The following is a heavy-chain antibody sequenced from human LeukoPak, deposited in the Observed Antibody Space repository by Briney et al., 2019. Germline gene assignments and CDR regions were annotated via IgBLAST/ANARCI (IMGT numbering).Heavy chain of an antibody. J-gene: IGHJ4*02. CDR1: GGSVSSGSYY. Sequence: PSEALSLTCTVSGGSVSSGSYYWSWIRQPPGEGLEWIGYIYCSGSTNYTPSLKSRVTISVDTSKNQFSLKLSSVTAADTAVYYCARAWGLRPLDYWGQGTLVTVSS. D-gene: IGHD1-26*01. CDR3: ARAWGLRPLDY. V-gene: IGHV4-61*01. CDR2: IYCSGST.